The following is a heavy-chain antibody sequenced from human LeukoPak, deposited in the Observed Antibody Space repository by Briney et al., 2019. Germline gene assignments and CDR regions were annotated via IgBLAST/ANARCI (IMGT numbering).Heavy chain of an antibody. CDR1: GGSISSSSYY. V-gene: IGHV4-39*01. CDR3: AKADNSSNYAFDS. CDR2: TCYRGST. Sequence: SETLSLTCTVSGGSISSSSYYWGWIRQPPGKGLEWIVSTCYRGSTYYSPSLKSRVTMSADPSMNRFSLNVTSVTAADTAVYYCAKADNSSNYAFDSWGQGTLVTVSS. J-gene: IGHJ4*02. D-gene: IGHD2/OR15-2a*01.